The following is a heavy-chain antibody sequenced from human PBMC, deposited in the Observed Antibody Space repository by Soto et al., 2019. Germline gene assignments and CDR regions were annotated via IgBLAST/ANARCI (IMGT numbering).Heavy chain of an antibody. CDR3: ARDLNTAMVTYYYGMDV. CDR2: ISSSGSTI. V-gene: IGHV3-11*01. J-gene: IGHJ6*02. CDR1: VFTCSYYY. D-gene: IGHD5-18*01. Sequence: PWWSLRRSCSASVFTCSYYYMSCIRQAPGKGLGWVSYISSSGSTIYYADSVKGRFTISRDNAKNSLYLQMNSLRAEDTAVYYCARDLNTAMVTYYYGMDVWGQGTTVTVS.